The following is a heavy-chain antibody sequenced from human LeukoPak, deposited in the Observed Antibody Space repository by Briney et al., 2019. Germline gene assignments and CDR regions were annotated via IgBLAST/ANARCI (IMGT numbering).Heavy chain of an antibody. V-gene: IGHV1-2*02. J-gene: IGHJ3*02. CDR2: INPSSGGT. D-gene: IGHD5-24*01. CDR3: AVEMATNDAIDI. CDR1: GYTFTSYG. Sequence: ASVKVSCKASGYTFTSYGLSWVRQAPGQGLEWMGWINPSSGGTSYAQKFQGRVTMTRDTSISTAYMELSRLRSDDTAVYYCAVEMATNDAIDIWGQGTMVTVSS.